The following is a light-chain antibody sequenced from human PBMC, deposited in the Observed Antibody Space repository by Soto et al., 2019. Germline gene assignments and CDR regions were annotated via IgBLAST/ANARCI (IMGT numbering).Light chain of an antibody. Sequence: QSALTQPPSASGSPGQSVTISCTGTSSDVGGYNYVSWYQQYPGRAPKLMIYEVTKRPSGVPDRFSGSKSGNTASLTVSGLQAEDEADYYGSSYAASNNFDVVFGGGTKVTVL. CDR2: EVT. CDR3: SSYAASNNFDVV. J-gene: IGLJ3*02. V-gene: IGLV2-8*01. CDR1: SSDVGGYNY.